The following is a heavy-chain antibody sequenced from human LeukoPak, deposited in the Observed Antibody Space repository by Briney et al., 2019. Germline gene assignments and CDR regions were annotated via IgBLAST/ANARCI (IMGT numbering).Heavy chain of an antibody. CDR2: VRFDGNEK. CDR1: GFTFSSYW. D-gene: IGHD3-10*01. CDR3: AKDLMRDRWFGES. J-gene: IGHJ1*01. Sequence: GGSLRLSCAASGFTFSSYWMHWVRQAPGKGLEWAGFVRFDGNEKYYADSVKGRFTISRDTSRNTLYLQMNSLRAEDTAVYYCAKDLMRDRWFGESWGQGTLVTVSS. V-gene: IGHV3-30*02.